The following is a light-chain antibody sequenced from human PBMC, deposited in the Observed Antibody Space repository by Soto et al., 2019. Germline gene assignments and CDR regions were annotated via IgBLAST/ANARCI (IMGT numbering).Light chain of an antibody. CDR1: QSLLHNNGYDY. CDR3: MQAVQFPHT. Sequence: DIVLTQSPLSLPVTPGEPASISCRSSQSLLHNNGYDYLDWFLQKPGQSPRLLIFLGSNRASGVPDRFSGSGSGTDFTLKISRVEAEDVGVYYCMQAVQFPHTFGQGTKLEI. V-gene: IGKV2-28*01. J-gene: IGKJ2*01. CDR2: LGS.